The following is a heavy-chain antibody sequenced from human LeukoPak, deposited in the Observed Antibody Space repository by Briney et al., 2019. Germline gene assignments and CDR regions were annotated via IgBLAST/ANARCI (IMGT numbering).Heavy chain of an antibody. V-gene: IGHV3-23*01. CDR1: GFTFSSYA. CDR3: AKDRGPDYYDSSGYYSAGGYSW. D-gene: IGHD3-22*01. CDR2: ISGSGGST. J-gene: IGHJ4*02. Sequence: GGSLRLPCAASGFTFSSYAMSWVRQAPGKGLEWVSAISGSGGSTYYADSVKGRFTISRDNSKNTLYLQMNSLRAEDTAVYYCAKDRGPDYYDSSGYYSAGGYSWWGQGTLVTVSS.